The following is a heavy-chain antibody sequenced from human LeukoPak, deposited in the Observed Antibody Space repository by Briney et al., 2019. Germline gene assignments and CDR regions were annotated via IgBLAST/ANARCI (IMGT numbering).Heavy chain of an antibody. CDR3: ARGPYAGY. J-gene: IGHJ4*02. CDR2: INPNSGGT. CDR1: GYTFTAYY. D-gene: IGHD2-8*01. V-gene: IGHV1-2*06. Sequence: ASVKVSCKASGYTFTAYYMHWARQARGQGLEWMGRINPNSGGTNYAQKFQGRVTMTRDTSIGTAYMEVSRLRSDDTAVYYCARGPYAGYWGQGTLVTVSS.